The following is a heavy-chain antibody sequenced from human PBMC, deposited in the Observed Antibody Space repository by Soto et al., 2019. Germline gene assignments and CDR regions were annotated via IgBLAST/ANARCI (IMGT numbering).Heavy chain of an antibody. D-gene: IGHD2-2*01. J-gene: IGHJ4*02. CDR2: ISSSSSTI. V-gene: IGHV3-48*01. CDR3: ARDQDCSSTSCPIDY. CDR1: GFTFSSYS. Sequence: GGSLRLSCAASGFTFSSYSMNWVRQAPGKGLEWVSYISSSSSTIYYADSVKGRFTISRDNAKNSLYLQMNSLRAEDTAVYYCARDQDCSSTSCPIDYWSQGTLVTGSS.